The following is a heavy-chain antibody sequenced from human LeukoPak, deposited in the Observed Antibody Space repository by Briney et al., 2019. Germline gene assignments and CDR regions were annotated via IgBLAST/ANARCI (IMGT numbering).Heavy chain of an antibody. D-gene: IGHD3-22*01. J-gene: IGHJ4*02. Sequence: PGGSLRLSCAASGFTFSSYWMHWVRQAPGKGLVWVSRINSDGSSTSYADSVKGRFTISRDNAKNTLYLQMNSLRAEDTAVYYCATNSEYYYDSSGYANWGQGTLVTVSS. CDR1: GFTFSSYW. V-gene: IGHV3-74*01. CDR3: ATNSEYYYDSSGYAN. CDR2: INSDGSST.